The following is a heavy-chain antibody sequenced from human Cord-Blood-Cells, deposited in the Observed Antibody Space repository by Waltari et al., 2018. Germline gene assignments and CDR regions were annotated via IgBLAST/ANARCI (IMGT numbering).Heavy chain of an antibody. Sequence: QLQLQESGPGLVKPSETLSLTCTVSGGSISSSSYYWGWIRQPPGKGLEWIGSIYYSGRTYYNPSLKSRVTISVDTAKIQFSLKLGSVTAADTAVYYCARLKDYYGSGSYYYYYYYMDVWGKGTTVTVSS. V-gene: IGHV4-39*07. J-gene: IGHJ6*03. D-gene: IGHD3-10*01. CDR2: IYYSGRT. CDR3: ARLKDYYGSGSYYYYYYYMDV. CDR1: GGSISSSSYY.